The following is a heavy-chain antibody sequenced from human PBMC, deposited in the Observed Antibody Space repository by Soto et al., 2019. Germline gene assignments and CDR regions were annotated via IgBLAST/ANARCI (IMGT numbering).Heavy chain of an antibody. CDR3: ARQINVYYYFFMDV. CDR2: IYYSGST. J-gene: IGHJ6*03. CDR1: GGNIGNFG. V-gene: IGHV4-59*08. Sequence: SVPLPLTCTVSGGNIGNFGWSWIRQPPGKGLEWIGHIYYSGSTNYNPSLKSRVTISVDTSKNQFSLRLSSVTAADTAVYYCARQINVYYYFFMDVWGKGTTVTVSS.